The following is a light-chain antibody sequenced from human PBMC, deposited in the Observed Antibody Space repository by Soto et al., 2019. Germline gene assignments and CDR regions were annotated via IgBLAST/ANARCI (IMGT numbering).Light chain of an antibody. CDR2: EAA. CDR3: QQYVTSPWT. V-gene: IGKV3-20*01. CDR1: QSVSSSS. J-gene: IGKJ1*01. Sequence: EIVLTQSPGTLSLSPGERATLSCRASQSVSSSSLAWYQKKPDQAPRLLIYEAASRASGIPDRFSGSGSGTDFTLTISRLEPEDFAVYYCQQYVTSPWTFGQGTKVEIK.